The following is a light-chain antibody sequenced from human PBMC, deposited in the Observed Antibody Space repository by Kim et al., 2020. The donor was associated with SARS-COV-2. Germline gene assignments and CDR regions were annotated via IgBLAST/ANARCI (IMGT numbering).Light chain of an antibody. J-gene: IGKJ1*01. V-gene: IGKV1-27*01. CDR2: AAS. CDR3: QKYNAAPWT. CDR1: QDISNY. Sequence: ASVGDRVTITCRASQDISNYVVWYQQKPGKVPKVLIYAASALHPGVPSRFSGGGFGTDFTLTISSLQPEDVATYYCQKYNAAPWTFGQGTKVDIK.